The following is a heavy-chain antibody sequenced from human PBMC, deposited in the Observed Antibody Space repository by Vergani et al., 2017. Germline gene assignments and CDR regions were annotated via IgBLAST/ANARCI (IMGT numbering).Heavy chain of an antibody. D-gene: IGHD6-6*01. CDR3: ARQGIAARLIDY. CDR1: GGSISSYY. V-gene: IGHV4-59*08. Sequence: QVQLQESGPGLVKPSETLSLTCTVSGGSISSYYWSWIRQPPGKGLEWIGYIYYSGSTNYNPSLKSRVTISVDTSKNQFSLKLSSVTAADTAVYYCARQGIAARLIDYWGQGTLVTVSS. CDR2: IYYSGST. J-gene: IGHJ4*02.